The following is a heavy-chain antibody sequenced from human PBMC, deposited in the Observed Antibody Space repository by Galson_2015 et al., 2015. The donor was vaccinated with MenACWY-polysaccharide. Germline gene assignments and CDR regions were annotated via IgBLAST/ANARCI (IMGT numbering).Heavy chain of an antibody. J-gene: IGHJ4*02. V-gene: IGHV3-30*18. Sequence: SLRLSCAASGFTFSYSAMHWVRQAPGKGLEWVAFLSPDGNFEKYADSVKGRFTVSRDNSKNTLYLQINSLRAEDTALYYCVKTDSNKRFCSYSNCYSFDYWGQGTLVTFSS. CDR1: GFTFSYSA. CDR2: LSPDGNFE. CDR3: VKTDSNKRFCSYSNCYSFDY. D-gene: IGHD2-15*01.